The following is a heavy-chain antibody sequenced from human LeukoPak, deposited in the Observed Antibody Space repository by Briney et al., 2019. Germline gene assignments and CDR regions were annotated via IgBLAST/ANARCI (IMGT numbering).Heavy chain of an antibody. CDR3: AKGSRDGYNIFQH. D-gene: IGHD5-24*01. V-gene: IGHV3-74*01. J-gene: IGHJ1*01. CDR1: GFTFSSYW. CDR2: INSDESSI. Sequence: PGGSLRVSCAASGFTFSSYWMHWVRQVPGKGLLWVSRINSDESSISYADSVKGRFTISRDNAKNTLYLQMNSLRAEDTAVYYCAKGSRDGYNIFQHWGQGTLVTVSS.